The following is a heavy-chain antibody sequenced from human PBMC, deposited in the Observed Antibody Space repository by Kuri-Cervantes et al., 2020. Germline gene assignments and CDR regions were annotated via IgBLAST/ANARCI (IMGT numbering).Heavy chain of an antibody. CDR1: GFTFTTYS. J-gene: IGHJ6*03. CDR2: IRYDGSNK. CDR3: AKEFQVRDYYYHMDV. Sequence: GESLKISCAASGFTFTTYSMNWVRQAPGKGLEWVAFIRYDGSNKYYADSVKGRFTISRDNSKNTLYVQMNSLRAEDTAVYFCAKEFQVRDYYYHMDVWGKGTTVTVSS. V-gene: IGHV3-30*02.